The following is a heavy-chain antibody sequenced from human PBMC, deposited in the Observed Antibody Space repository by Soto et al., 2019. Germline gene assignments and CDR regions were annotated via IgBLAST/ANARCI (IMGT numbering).Heavy chain of an antibody. CDR3: AREKSANYYDSSGQEDY. Sequence: QVQLVQSGAEVKKPGASVKVSCKASGYTFTSYGISWVRQAPGQGLEWMGWISAYNGNTNYSQNLQGRVTMTTDTATSTAYMELRSLRSDDTAVYYCAREKSANYYDSSGQEDYWGQGTLVTVSS. J-gene: IGHJ4*02. D-gene: IGHD3-22*01. V-gene: IGHV1-18*04. CDR2: ISAYNGNT. CDR1: GYTFTSYG.